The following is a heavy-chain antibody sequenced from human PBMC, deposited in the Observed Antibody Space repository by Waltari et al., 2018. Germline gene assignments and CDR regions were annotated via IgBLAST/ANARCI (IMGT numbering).Heavy chain of an antibody. CDR2: ISFDGLDK. CDR1: GFIFSNYG. V-gene: IGHV3-30*18. J-gene: IGHJ5*02. CDR3: AKAQRHCGKDNWSDP. D-gene: IGHD2-21*02. Sequence: QVVEAGGGVGQPVGSLRLTCTASGFIFSNYGMHWVRQAPGKGVEWVSVISFDGLDKRYADSVKGRFNTSRDTSQNPLSSDVHCRKIDSTSVSFCAKAQRHCGKDNWSDPGGHGA.